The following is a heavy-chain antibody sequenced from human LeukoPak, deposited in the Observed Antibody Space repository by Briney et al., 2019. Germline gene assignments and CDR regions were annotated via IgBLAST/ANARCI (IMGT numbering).Heavy chain of an antibody. CDR3: ARDYGLDSSGRYP. D-gene: IGHD6-19*01. CDR1: GFTFSSYW. Sequence: GGSLRLSCAASGFTFSSYWMSWVRQAPGKGLEWVANIKQDGSEKYYVDSVKGRFTISRDNAKNSLYLQMNSLRAEDTAVYYCARDYGLDSSGRYPWGQGTLVTVSS. J-gene: IGHJ5*02. CDR2: IKQDGSEK. V-gene: IGHV3-7*03.